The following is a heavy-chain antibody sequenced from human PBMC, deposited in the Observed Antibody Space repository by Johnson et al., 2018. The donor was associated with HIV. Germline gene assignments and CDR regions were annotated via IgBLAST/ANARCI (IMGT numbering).Heavy chain of an antibody. CDR2: ISWNSGSI. Sequence: VQLVESGGGLIQPGRSLRLSCAASGFTFDDYAMHWVRQAPGKGLEWVSGISWNSGSIGYADSVKGRFTISRDNAKNSLYLQMNSLKTEDTAVYYCTRWGSTVALDIWGQGTMVTVSS. V-gene: IGHV3-9*01. CDR1: GFTFDDYA. J-gene: IGHJ3*02. D-gene: IGHD3-16*01. CDR3: TRWGSTVALDI.